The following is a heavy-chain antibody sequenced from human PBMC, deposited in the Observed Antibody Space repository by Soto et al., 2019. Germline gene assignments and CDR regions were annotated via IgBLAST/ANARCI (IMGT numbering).Heavy chain of an antibody. CDR1: GFTFSSYG. CDR3: GKVSTYYYDSTFDY. V-gene: IGHV3-30*18. J-gene: IGHJ4*02. CDR2: ISYDGNYK. Sequence: QVQLVESGGGVVQPGRSLRLSCAASGFTFSSYGMHWVRQAPGKGLEWVAIISYDGNYKYYADSVKGRFTISRDNFKNTLYLQMNSLRAEDTGWYYCGKVSTYYYDSTFDYWGQGTLVTVSS. D-gene: IGHD3-22*01.